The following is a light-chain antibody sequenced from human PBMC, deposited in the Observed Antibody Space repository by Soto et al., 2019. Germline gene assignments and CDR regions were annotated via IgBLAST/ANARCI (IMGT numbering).Light chain of an antibody. CDR1: SSDVGGYNY. Sequence: QSVLTQPASVSGSPGQSITISCTGTSSDVGGYNYVSWYQQHPGKAPKLIIYEVSNRPSGVSNRFSGSKSGNTASLTISGLQAEDEADYYCSSYTTSNTPLYVFGTGTKVTVL. CDR3: SSYTTSNTPLYV. J-gene: IGLJ1*01. CDR2: EVS. V-gene: IGLV2-14*01.